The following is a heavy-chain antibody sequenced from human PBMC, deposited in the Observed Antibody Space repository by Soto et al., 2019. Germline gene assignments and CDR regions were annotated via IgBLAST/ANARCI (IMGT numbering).Heavy chain of an antibody. D-gene: IGHD1-1*01. CDR2: ISYDGSNK. J-gene: IGHJ4*02. Sequence: QVQLVESGGGVVQPGRSLRLSCAASGFTFSSYGMHWVRQAPGEGLEWVAVISYDGSNKYYADSVKGRFTISRDNSKNARCLRMNSLGAGETAVYYCAEAVSVGTFDYWGKGTLGTFSS. CDR1: GFTFSSYG. CDR3: AEAVSVGTFDY. V-gene: IGHV3-30*03.